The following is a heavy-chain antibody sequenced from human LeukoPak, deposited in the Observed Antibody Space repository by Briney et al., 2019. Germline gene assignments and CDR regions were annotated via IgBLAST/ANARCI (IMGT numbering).Heavy chain of an antibody. CDR2: INWNGGST. V-gene: IGHV3-20*04. J-gene: IGHJ4*02. CDR1: GFTFDDYG. CDR3: ARANGYSSSYGY. Sequence: GGSLRLSCAASGFTFDDYGMSWVRQAAGKGLEWVSGINWNGGSTGYAASVKGRFTISRDNTKNSLYLQMNSLRAEDTTLYYCARANGYSSSYGYWGQGKLVTVSS. D-gene: IGHD6-6*01.